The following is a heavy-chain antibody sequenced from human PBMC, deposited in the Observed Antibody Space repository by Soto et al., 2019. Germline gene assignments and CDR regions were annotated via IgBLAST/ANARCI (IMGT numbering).Heavy chain of an antibody. D-gene: IGHD6-19*01. Sequence: PGGSLRLSCAASGFTFSISSMNWVRQAPGKGLEWVSSISGTSDYISYADSVKGRFTISRDNSKNTLYLQMSSLRAEDTAVYYCVRKPYSSGWYDYWGQGTLVTVSS. CDR3: VRKPYSSGWYDY. J-gene: IGHJ4*02. V-gene: IGHV3-21*01. CDR2: ISGTSDYI. CDR1: GFTFSISS.